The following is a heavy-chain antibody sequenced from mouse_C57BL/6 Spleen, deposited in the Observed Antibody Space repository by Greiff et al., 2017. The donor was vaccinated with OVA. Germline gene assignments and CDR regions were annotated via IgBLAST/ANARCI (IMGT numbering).Heavy chain of an antibody. CDR2: ISSGGDYI. CDR3: TRGYYDYDWFAY. D-gene: IGHD2-4*01. J-gene: IGHJ3*01. CDR1: GFTFSSYA. V-gene: IGHV5-9-1*02. Sequence: EVMLVESGEGLVKPGGSLKLSCAASGFTFSSYAMSWVRQTPEKRLEWVAYISSGGDYIYYADTVKGRFPISRDNARNTLYLQMSSLKSEDTAMYYCTRGYYDYDWFAYWGQVTLVTVSA.